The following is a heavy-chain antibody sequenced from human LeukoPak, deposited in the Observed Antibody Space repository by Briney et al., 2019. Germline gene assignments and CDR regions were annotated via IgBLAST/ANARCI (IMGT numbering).Heavy chain of an antibody. J-gene: IGHJ4*02. CDR1: GYSFTSYW. CDR3: ATTDCSGGSCYGPLFDY. V-gene: IGHV5-51*01. CDR2: IYPGDSDT. D-gene: IGHD2-15*01. Sequence: GESLKISCKGSGYSFTSYWIGWVRQMPGKGLEWMGIIYPGDSDTRYSPSFQGQVTISADKSISTAYLQSSSLKASDTAMYYCATTDCSGGSCYGPLFDYWGQGTLVTVSS.